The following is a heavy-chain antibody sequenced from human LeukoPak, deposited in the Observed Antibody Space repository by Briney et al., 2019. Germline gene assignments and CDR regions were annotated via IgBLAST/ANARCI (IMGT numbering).Heavy chain of an antibody. V-gene: IGHV3-30*02. D-gene: IGHD3-9*01. CDR1: GFTFSSYG. Sequence: GGSLRLSCVASGFTFSSYGMHWVRQAPGKGLEWVACIRYDGSEKYYVGSVEGRFTISRDNFKNTLYLQMISLTADDTAFYYCARDRDLLNGNYFDSWGQGTLVAVSS. CDR2: IRYDGSEK. CDR3: ARDRDLLNGNYFDS. J-gene: IGHJ4*02.